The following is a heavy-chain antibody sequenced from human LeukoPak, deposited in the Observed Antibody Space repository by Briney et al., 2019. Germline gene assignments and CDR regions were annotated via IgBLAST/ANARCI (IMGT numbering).Heavy chain of an antibody. CDR3: ARETTVTSQSFDY. D-gene: IGHD4-17*01. J-gene: IGHJ4*02. CDR2: ISAYNGNT. CDR1: GYTFTSYG. Sequence: GGSVRVSCKASGYTFTSYGIIWLRPAPGQGLEWMGWISAYNGNTNYAQMFRGRVTMTTDTSTSTAYMELRSLRSDDTAVYYCARETTVTSQSFDYWGESTVDPVSS. V-gene: IGHV1-18*01.